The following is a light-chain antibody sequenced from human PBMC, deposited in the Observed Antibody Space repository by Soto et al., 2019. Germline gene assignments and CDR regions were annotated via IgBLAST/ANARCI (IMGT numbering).Light chain of an antibody. CDR2: AVS. CDR1: QSIGTN. V-gene: IGKV1-39*01. J-gene: IGKJ1*01. CDR3: QPTYSGPPL. Sequence: IQMKKSLSSLSVSIEDRVTLTCRASQSIGTNLKWYQQRPGKAPKLLSYAVSSLQSGVSSRFSGSGSGTDFTLSIFILQREALAAFSRQPTYSGPPLFGQ.